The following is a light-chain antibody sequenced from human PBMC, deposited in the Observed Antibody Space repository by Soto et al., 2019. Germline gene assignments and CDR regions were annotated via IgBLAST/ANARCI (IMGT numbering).Light chain of an antibody. CDR3: LLFNTYPQA. CDR2: DAS. V-gene: IGKV1-13*02. Sequence: AIQLTQSPSSLSASIGDRVTITCRARQGIGSALAWYQQAPGRPPKLLIFDASTLENGVPSRFSGGGSGTDFPLTISRLQPEDFATYYCLLFNTYPQAFGGGTKVEIK. CDR1: QGIGSA. J-gene: IGKJ4*01.